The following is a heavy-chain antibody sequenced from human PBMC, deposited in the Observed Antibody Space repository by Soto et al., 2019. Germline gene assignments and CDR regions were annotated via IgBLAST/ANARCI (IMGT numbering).Heavy chain of an antibody. Sequence: QVQLVQSGAEVKNPGASVKVSCKASGYTFTRYGIGWARQAPGQGLEWKGWINAYNCNTNYAQNVQGRVTLTTDTSTSTAYMELRSLRSNDTAIYYCAMVDVYVTPSPQDVWGQGTTVIVSS. CDR2: INAYNCNT. J-gene: IGHJ6*02. CDR1: GYTFTRYG. CDR3: AMVDVYVTPSPQDV. V-gene: IGHV1-18*01. D-gene: IGHD3-16*01.